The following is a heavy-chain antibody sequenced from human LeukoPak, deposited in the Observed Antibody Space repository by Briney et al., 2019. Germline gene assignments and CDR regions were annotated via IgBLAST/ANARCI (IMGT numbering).Heavy chain of an antibody. CDR2: IDPSDSYT. J-gene: IGHJ5*02. V-gene: IGHV5-10-1*01. D-gene: IGHD2-2*01. CDR1: GYSFISYW. CDR3: ARGSIPLSWFDP. Sequence: GQSLKISCQGSGYSFISYWISWVRQMPGKGLEWMGRIDPSDSYTKYSPSFQGHVTISVDKSISTAYLQWSSLKASDTAMYYCARGSIPLSWFDPWGQGTLVTVSS.